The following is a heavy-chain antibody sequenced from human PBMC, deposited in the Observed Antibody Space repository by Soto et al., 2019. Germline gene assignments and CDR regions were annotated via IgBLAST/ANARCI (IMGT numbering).Heavy chain of an antibody. CDR3: AHKGGGDRILDY. Sequence: QITLKESGPTLVKPTQTLTLTCTFSGFSLFTSGVGVGWIRQPPGKALGWLALIYWDDSKEYNPSLASRLTTTKDTPKNQVVLTMPNMGPVDTATYYWAHKGGGDRILDYWGQGTLVTVSS. CDR2: IYWDDSK. D-gene: IGHD3-16*01. J-gene: IGHJ4*02. V-gene: IGHV2-5*02. CDR1: GFSLFTSGVG.